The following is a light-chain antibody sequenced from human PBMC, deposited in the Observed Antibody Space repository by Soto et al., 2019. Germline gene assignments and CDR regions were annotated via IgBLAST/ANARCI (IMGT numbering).Light chain of an antibody. CDR2: GAS. CDR1: ERISDNF. CDR3: LQYGSSQT. V-gene: IGKV3-20*01. J-gene: IGKJ2*01. Sequence: EIVLTQSPGTLSLSPGESGTLSYRASERISDNFLAWYQHKPGQAPRLLIYGASTRASGIPDRFSGSGSRTDFTLTISRLEPEDFAVYYCLQYGSSQTFGQGTKLEI.